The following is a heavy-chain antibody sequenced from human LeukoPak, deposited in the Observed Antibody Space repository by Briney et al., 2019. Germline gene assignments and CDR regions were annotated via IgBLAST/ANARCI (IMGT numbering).Heavy chain of an antibody. D-gene: IGHD6-13*01. V-gene: IGHV3-53*01. Sequence: PGGSLRLSCAAAGFTVSSNYMSWVRQAPGKGLEWVSVIYSGGYTYYADSVKGRFTISRDSSKNTLYLQMNSLRAEDTAVYYCARWKGSRWPHYDYWGQGTLVTVSS. CDR2: IYSGGYT. J-gene: IGHJ4*02. CDR1: GFTVSSNY. CDR3: ARWKGSRWPHYDY.